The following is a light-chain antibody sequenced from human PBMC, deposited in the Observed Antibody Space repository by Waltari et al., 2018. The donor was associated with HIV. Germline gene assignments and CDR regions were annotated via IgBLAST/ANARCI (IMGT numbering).Light chain of an antibody. V-gene: IGKV1-27*01. CDR3: QKYNSAPPT. J-gene: IGKJ1*01. CDR1: QGISTY. Sequence: DLQMTQSPSPLSPSFQDSVTITCRASQGISTYLPWYQQESGKVPKLLIYGAFTLQSGVPSRFSGSGSGTDFTLTISSLQPEDVATYYCQKYNSAPPTFGQGTKVEIK. CDR2: GAF.